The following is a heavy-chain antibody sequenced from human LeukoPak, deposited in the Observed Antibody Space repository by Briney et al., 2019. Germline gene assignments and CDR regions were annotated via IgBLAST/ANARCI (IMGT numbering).Heavy chain of an antibody. CDR3: ARDQNIAAAGTALPPYYYYGMDV. CDR2: ISAYNGNT. J-gene: IGHJ6*04. V-gene: IGHV1-18*01. D-gene: IGHD6-13*01. CDR1: GYTFTSYG. Sequence: ASVKVSCTASGYTFTSYGISWVRQAPGQGLEWMGWISAYNGNTNYAQKLQGRVTMTRDTSISTASMELSRLRSDDTAVYYCARDQNIAAAGTALPPYYYYGMDVWGKGTTVTVSS.